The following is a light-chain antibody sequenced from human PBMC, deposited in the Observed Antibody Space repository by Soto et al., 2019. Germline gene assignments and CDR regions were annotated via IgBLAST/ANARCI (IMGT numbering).Light chain of an antibody. CDR1: QSVLYSSNNKNY. CDR2: WAS. Sequence: DIVMTQSPDSLAVSLGERATINCKSSQSVLYSSNNKNYLAWYQQKPGQPPKLLIYWASTRESGVPDRFTGGGSGTDFTLTSSSLQAEDVAVYYCQQYYNTPPWTFGQGTKVEIK. CDR3: QQYYNTPPWT. J-gene: IGKJ1*01. V-gene: IGKV4-1*01.